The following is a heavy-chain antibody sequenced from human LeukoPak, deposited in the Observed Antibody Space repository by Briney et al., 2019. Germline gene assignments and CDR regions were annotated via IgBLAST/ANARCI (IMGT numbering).Heavy chain of an antibody. V-gene: IGHV1-69*06. CDR2: IITVFGTA. D-gene: IGHD3-3*02. J-gene: IGHJ4*02. Sequence: SVKVSCKASGGIFSSYAISWVRQAPGQGLEWMGRIITVFGTANYAQKFEGRVTITADKSASTVYMELSSLRSEDSAVYYCAKAALVGTHYFDHWGQGTLVTVPS. CDR1: GGIFSSYA. CDR3: AKAALVGTHYFDH.